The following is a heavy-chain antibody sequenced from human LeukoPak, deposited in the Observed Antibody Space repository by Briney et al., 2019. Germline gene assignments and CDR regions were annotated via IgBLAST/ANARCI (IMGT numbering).Heavy chain of an antibody. V-gene: IGHV4-31*03. Sequence: SETLSLTCTVSGGSTSSGGYYWSWIRQHPEKGLEWIGYIYYSGSTYYNPSLKSRVTISVDTSKNQFSLKLSSVTAADTAVYFCARALTTVTTFHYFYYGMDVWGQGTTVTVSS. CDR2: IYYSGST. D-gene: IGHD4-11*01. CDR3: ARALTTVTTFHYFYYGMDV. CDR1: GGSTSSGGYY. J-gene: IGHJ6*02.